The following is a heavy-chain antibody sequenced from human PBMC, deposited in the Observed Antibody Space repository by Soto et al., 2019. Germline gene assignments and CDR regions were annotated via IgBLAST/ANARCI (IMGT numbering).Heavy chain of an antibody. Sequence: SETLSLTCTVSGGSVSSGSYYWSWIRQPPGKGLEWIGYIYYSGSTNYNPSLKSRVTISVDTSKNQFSLKLSSVTAADTAVYYCARDEGDNYYGMDVWGQGTTVTVSS. CDR2: IYYSGST. V-gene: IGHV4-61*01. CDR3: ARDEGDNYYGMDV. D-gene: IGHD2-15*01. CDR1: GGSVSSGSYY. J-gene: IGHJ6*02.